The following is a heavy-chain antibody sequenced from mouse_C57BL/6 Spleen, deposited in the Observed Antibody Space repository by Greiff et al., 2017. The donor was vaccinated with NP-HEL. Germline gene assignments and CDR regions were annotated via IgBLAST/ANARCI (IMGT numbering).Heavy chain of an antibody. CDR2: INPNNGGT. D-gene: IGHD1-1*01. Sequence: EVQLQQSGPELVKPGASVKISCKASGYTFTDYYMNWVKQSHGKSLEWIGDINPNNGGTSYNQKFKGKATLTVDKSSSTAYMELRSLTSEDSAVYYCARYRTVAIYYYAMDYWGQGTSVTVSS. V-gene: IGHV1-26*01. CDR3: ARYRTVAIYYYAMDY. CDR1: GYTFTDYY. J-gene: IGHJ4*01.